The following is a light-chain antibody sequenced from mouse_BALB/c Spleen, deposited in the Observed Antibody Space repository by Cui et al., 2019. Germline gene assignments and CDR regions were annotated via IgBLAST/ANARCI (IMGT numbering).Light chain of an antibody. CDR1: SSVSY. CDR2: DTS. CDR3: QQWSSYPRT. V-gene: IGKV4-55*01. Sequence: QIVLTQSPAIMSASPGEKVTMTCSASSSVSYMYWYQLKPGSSPRLLIYDTSNLASGVPVRFSGSGSGTSYSLTISRMEAEDAATYYCQQWSSYPRTFGGGTKLEIK. J-gene: IGKJ1*01.